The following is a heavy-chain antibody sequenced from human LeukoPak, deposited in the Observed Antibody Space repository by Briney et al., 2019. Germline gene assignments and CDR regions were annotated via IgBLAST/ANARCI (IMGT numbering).Heavy chain of an antibody. CDR1: GFTFSTYW. D-gene: IGHD1-1*01. V-gene: IGHV3-23*01. Sequence: GGSLRLSCTASGFTFSTYWMHWVRQAPGKGLEWVSSISRSGDDTYYADSVRGRFTISKDTSRNTLYLQMNSLRADDTAVYYCANEVRPNDYWGQGTLVTVSS. CDR2: ISRSGDDT. J-gene: IGHJ4*02. CDR3: ANEVRPNDY.